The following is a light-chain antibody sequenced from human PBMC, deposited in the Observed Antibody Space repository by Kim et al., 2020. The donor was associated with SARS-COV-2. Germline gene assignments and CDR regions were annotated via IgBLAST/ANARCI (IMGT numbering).Light chain of an antibody. J-gene: IGKJ2*01. Sequence: VSPGERATLSYRASQSISNNLAWYQQKPGQAPRLLIYGASTRATGIPARFSGSGSGTEFTLTISSLQSEDFAVYYCQQYNNWPMYTFGQGTKLEI. V-gene: IGKV3-15*01. CDR2: GAS. CDR1: QSISNN. CDR3: QQYNNWPMYT.